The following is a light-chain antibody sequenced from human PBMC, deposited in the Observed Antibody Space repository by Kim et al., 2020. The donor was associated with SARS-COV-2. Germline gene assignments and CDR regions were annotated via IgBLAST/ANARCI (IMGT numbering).Light chain of an antibody. V-gene: IGLV2-11*01. Sequence: GRSVTISCTGPSSDVGGYNYVSWYQHPPGNPPKLMIYGVTARPSGVPDRFSGSKSGNTASLTISGLQAEDEADYYCCSYAASSSLVFGGGTQLTVL. CDR3: CSYAASSSLV. CDR1: SSDVGGYNY. J-gene: IGLJ3*02. CDR2: GVT.